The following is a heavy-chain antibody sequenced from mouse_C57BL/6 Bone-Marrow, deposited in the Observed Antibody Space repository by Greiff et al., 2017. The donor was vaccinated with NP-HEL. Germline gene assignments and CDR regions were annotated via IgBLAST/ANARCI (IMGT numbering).Heavy chain of an antibody. CDR3: ARDSSGYEGDYFDY. V-gene: IGHV1-81*01. D-gene: IGHD3-2*02. CDR1: GYTFTSYG. J-gene: IGHJ2*01. Sequence: VQVVESGAELARPGASVKLSCKASGYTFTSYGISWVKQRTGQGLEWIGEIYPRSGNTYYNEKFKGKATLTADKSSSTAYMELRSLTSEDSAVYFCARDSSGYEGDYFDYWGQGTTLTVSS. CDR2: IYPRSGNT.